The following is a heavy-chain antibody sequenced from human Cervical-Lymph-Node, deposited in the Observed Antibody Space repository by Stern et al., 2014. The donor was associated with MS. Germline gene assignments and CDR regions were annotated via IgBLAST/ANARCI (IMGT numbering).Heavy chain of an antibody. CDR1: GGSSGIGGHY. CDR3: ARVLEDDLTDWYFDL. J-gene: IGHJ2*01. Sequence: QVQLQESGPGLVKPSQTLSLTCTVSGGSSGIGGHYWSWIRQHPGKGLEWVGSIYYSSSTTYQNPSLRSRLIIAVDSSKNQFSLKLRSVTAADTAVYYCARVLEDDLTDWYFDLWGRGTLVTVSA. D-gene: IGHD3/OR15-3a*01. CDR2: IYYSSSTT. V-gene: IGHV4-31*03.